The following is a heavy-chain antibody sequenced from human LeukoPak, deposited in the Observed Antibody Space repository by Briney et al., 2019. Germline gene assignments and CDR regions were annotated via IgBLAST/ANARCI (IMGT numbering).Heavy chain of an antibody. J-gene: IGHJ4*02. CDR1: GFTFSSYG. CDR2: VNSDGSST. CDR3: ARETSGSSDY. Sequence: PGRSLRLSCAASGFTFSSYGMHWVRQAPGKGLVWVSRVNSDGSSTGYADSVKGRFTISRDNAKNTLYLQLNSLRAEDTALYYCARETSGSSDYWGQGTLVTVSS. D-gene: IGHD3-22*01. V-gene: IGHV3-74*01.